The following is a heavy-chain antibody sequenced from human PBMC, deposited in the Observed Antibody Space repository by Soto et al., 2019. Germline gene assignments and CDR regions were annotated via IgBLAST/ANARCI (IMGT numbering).Heavy chain of an antibody. CDR2: ISGSGGST. V-gene: IGHV3-23*01. Sequence: GGSLRLSCAASVFTFSSYAMSWVRQAPGKGLEWVSAISGSGGSTYYADSVKGRFTISRDNSKNTLYLQMNSLRAEDTAVYYCAKKSGRTGYLNYYYGMDVWGQGTTVTVSS. CDR1: VFTFSSYA. J-gene: IGHJ6*02. D-gene: IGHD6-13*01. CDR3: AKKSGRTGYLNYYYGMDV.